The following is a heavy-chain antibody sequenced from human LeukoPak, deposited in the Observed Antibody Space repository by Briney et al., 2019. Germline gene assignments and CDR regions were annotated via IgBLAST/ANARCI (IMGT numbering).Heavy chain of an antibody. D-gene: IGHD3-10*01. CDR3: ARNKGLGLWFGDLDY. CDR1: GFTFSSYS. J-gene: IGHJ4*02. V-gene: IGHV3-48*04. CDR2: ISSSSSTI. Sequence: GGSLRLSCAASGFTFSSYSMNWVRQAPGKGLEWVSYISSSSSTIYYADSVKGRFTISRDNAKNSLYLQMNSLRAEDTAVYYCARNKGLGLWFGDLDYWGQGTLVTVSS.